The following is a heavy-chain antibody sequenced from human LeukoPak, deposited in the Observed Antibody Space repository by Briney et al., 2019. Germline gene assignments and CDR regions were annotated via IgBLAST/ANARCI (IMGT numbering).Heavy chain of an antibody. Sequence: ASVKVSCKASGYTFTSYGISWVRQAPGQGLEWMGWISAYNGNTNYAQKLQGRVTMTTDTSTSTAYMELRSLRSDDTAVYYCARRGRIVGATTSFDYWGQGTLVTVPS. CDR2: ISAYNGNT. D-gene: IGHD1-26*01. V-gene: IGHV1-18*01. CDR3: ARRGRIVGATTSFDY. CDR1: GYTFTSYG. J-gene: IGHJ4*02.